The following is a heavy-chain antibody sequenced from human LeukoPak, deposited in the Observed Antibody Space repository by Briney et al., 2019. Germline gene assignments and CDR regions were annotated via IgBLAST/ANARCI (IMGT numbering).Heavy chain of an antibody. J-gene: IGHJ4*02. CDR2: ISSGGTTI. Sequence: GGSLRLSCAASGFTFSSYEMNRVRQAPGKGLEWVSYISSGGTTIYYADSVKGRFTISRDNSKNTLYLQMNSLRAEDTAVYYCARMGASLDYWGQGTLVTVSS. CDR3: ARMGASLDY. V-gene: IGHV3-48*03. D-gene: IGHD1-26*01. CDR1: GFTFSSYE.